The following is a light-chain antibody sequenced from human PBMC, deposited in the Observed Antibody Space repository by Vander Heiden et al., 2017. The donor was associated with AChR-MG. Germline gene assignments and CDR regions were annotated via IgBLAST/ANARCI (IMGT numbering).Light chain of an antibody. Sequence: QSALPQPASVSGSPGQSITISFTGTSSDVGGSNYVSWYQHHPGKAPKLMMYEVNNRPSGVSNRFSGSKSGNTASLTIAGLQAEDEAVYYCSSYTSTSTLEAVFGGGTKLTVL. V-gene: IGLV2-14*01. CDR2: EVN. CDR3: SSYTSTSTLEAV. CDR1: SSDVGGSNY. J-gene: IGLJ2*01.